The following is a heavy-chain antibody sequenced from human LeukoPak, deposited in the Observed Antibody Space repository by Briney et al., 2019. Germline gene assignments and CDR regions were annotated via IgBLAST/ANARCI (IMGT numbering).Heavy chain of an antibody. CDR3: AKDREYSSGWYP. V-gene: IGHV3-23*01. CDR1: GFTFSSYA. CDR2: ISGSGGST. Sequence: GGSLRLSCAASGFTFSSYAMSWVRQAQGKGLEWVSAISGSGGSTYYADSVKVRFTISRDNSKNTLYLQMNSLRAEDTAVYYCAKDREYSSGWYPWGQGTLVTVSS. J-gene: IGHJ5*02. D-gene: IGHD6-19*01.